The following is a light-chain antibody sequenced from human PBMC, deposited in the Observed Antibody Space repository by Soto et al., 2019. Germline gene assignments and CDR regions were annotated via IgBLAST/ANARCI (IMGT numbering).Light chain of an antibody. CDR2: TGS. Sequence: DIQMTQSPSSVSASVGDRVTITCRASQAIDSWLAWYQQKPGEAPKLLIFTGSLLHSGVPPRFSGSGSGTDFTLTISSLQPEDFATYYCQHYNSYSEAFGPGTKVELK. J-gene: IGKJ1*01. CDR3: QHYNSYSEA. V-gene: IGKV1D-16*01. CDR1: QAIDSW.